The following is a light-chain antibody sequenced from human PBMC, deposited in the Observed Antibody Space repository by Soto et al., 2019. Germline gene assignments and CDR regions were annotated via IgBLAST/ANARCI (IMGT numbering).Light chain of an antibody. V-gene: IGLV2-14*01. Sequence: QSVLPQPASVSGSPGQSITLSCTGTSSDVGGYNYVSWYQQHPGKAPKHRMYKVSNRPSGVSNRFSGSKSGNTASLTISVVQSEDEADYCCSSYTSSSTYVFVTGTKVTVL. CDR3: SSYTSSSTYV. CDR2: KVS. CDR1: SSDVGGYNY. J-gene: IGLJ1*01.